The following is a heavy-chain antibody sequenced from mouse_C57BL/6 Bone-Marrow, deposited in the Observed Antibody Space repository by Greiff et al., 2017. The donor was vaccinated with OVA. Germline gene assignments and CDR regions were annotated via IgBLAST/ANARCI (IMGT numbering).Heavy chain of an antibody. Sequence: VQLKESGAELVRPGASVKLSCTASGFNIKDDYMHWVKQRPEQGLEWIGWIDPENGDTEYASKFQGTATITADTSSNAAYLQLSSLTSEDTAVYYCTTSYYGAYWGQGTLVTVSA. J-gene: IGHJ3*01. D-gene: IGHD1-1*01. CDR2: IDPENGDT. CDR1: GFNIKDDY. CDR3: TTSYYGAY. V-gene: IGHV14-4*01.